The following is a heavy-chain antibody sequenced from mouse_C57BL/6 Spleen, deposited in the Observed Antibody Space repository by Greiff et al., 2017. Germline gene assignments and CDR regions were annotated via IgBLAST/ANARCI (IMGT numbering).Heavy chain of an antibody. Sequence: QVQLQQPGAELVRPGSSVKLSCKASGYTFTSYWMDWVKQRPGQGLEWIGNIYPSDSETHYNQKFKDKATLTVDKSSSTAYMQLSSLTSEDSAVFYCARRELFPGVWGTGTTVTVSS. V-gene: IGHV1-61*01. J-gene: IGHJ1*03. CDR1: GYTFTSYW. CDR3: ARRELFPGV. CDR2: IYPSDSET. D-gene: IGHD1-1*01.